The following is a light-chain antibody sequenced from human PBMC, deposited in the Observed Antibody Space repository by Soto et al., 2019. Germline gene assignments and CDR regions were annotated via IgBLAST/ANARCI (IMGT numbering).Light chain of an antibody. CDR3: QQYNNWWT. Sequence: EIVLTQSPGTLSLSPGERATLSCRASQSVSSSYLALYQQKPGQAPRLLIYGASSRATGIPDRFSGSGSGTDFTLTISRLEPEDFAVYYCQQYNNWWTFGQGTKVDIK. V-gene: IGKV3-20*01. CDR1: QSVSSSY. CDR2: GAS. J-gene: IGKJ1*01.